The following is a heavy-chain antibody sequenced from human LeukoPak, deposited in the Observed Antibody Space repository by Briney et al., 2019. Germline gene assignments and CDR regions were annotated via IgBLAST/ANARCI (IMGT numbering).Heavy chain of an antibody. CDR2: ITGSGDST. Sequence: GGSLRLSCAASGFTFSIYAMSWVRQAPGKGLEWVSAITGSGDSTYYADSVRGRFSFSRDNSKNTLYLQMNNLRAEDTAVYYCATTYGSGSYYFDYWGQGTGVTVSS. V-gene: IGHV3-23*01. D-gene: IGHD3-10*01. J-gene: IGHJ4*02. CDR1: GFTFSIYA. CDR3: ATTYGSGSYYFDY.